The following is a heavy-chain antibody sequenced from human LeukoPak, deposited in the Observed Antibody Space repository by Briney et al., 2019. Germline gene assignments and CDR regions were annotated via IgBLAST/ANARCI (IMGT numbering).Heavy chain of an antibody. CDR2: IRYDGSNK. J-gene: IGHJ4*02. V-gene: IGHV3-30*02. CDR1: GFTFGMYG. D-gene: IGHD2-2*01. CDR3: AKDMIVIVPAALGY. Sequence: GRSRRLSCAASGFTFGMYGMHWVRQAQGKGMEWVAFIRYDGSNKYYADSVKGRFTVSRDNSKNTLHLQMNSLRAEDTALYYCAKDMIVIVPAALGYWGQGTLVTVSS.